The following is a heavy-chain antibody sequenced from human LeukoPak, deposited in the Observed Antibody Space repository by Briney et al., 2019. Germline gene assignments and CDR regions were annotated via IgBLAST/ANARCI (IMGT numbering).Heavy chain of an antibody. V-gene: IGHV1-2*02. CDR2: INPNTGGT. Sequence: GASVKVSCKASRYTFTGYYMHWVRQDPRQGLQWMGWINPNTGGTDYAQKFQGRVTMTRDTSISTVYMELSSLRSDDTAVYYCATADSVPAGDYHYWYMDVWGKGTTVTVSS. CDR3: ATADSVPAGDYHYWYMDV. CDR1: RYTFTGYY. D-gene: IGHD2-2*01. J-gene: IGHJ6*03.